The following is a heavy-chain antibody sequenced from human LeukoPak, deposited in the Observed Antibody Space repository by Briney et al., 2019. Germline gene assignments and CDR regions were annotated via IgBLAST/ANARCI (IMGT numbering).Heavy chain of an antibody. Sequence: GGSLRLSCAASGFTFSSYAMSWVRQAPGKGLEWVSAISGSGGSTYYADSVKGRFTISRDNSKNTLYLQMNSLKADDTALYYCAKDRAYSSSWYGCSTPWGQGTLVTVSS. V-gene: IGHV3-23*01. J-gene: IGHJ5*02. CDR3: AKDRAYSSSWYGCSTP. CDR1: GFTFSSYA. D-gene: IGHD6-13*01. CDR2: ISGSGGST.